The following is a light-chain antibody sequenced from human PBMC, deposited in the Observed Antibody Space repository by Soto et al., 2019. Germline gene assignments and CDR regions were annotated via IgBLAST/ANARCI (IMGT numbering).Light chain of an antibody. V-gene: IGKV3-15*01. CDR2: GAS. CDR1: QSVSNN. CDR3: QQYNNWPRT. Sequence: EIVMTQSPATLSVSPGERASLSCRASQSVSNNLAWYQQKPGQAPRLLIYGASTRATAIPARFSGSGSGTEFTLTISSRQSEDFAVYYCQQYNNWPRTFGQGTKVEI. J-gene: IGKJ1*01.